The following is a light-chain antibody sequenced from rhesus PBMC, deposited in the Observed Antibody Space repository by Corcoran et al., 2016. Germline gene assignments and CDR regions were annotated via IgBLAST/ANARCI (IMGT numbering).Light chain of an antibody. CDR2: KAS. CDR1: QGISSW. V-gene: IGKV1-22*01. CDR3: LQYSSSPFT. Sequence: DIQMTQSPSSLSASVGDKVTITCRASQGISSWLAWYQQKPGKAPKLLIYKASSLQSGVPSRLSGSGSGTVFTLTISSLQPEDFATYYCLQYSSSPFTFGPGTKLDIK. J-gene: IGKJ3*01.